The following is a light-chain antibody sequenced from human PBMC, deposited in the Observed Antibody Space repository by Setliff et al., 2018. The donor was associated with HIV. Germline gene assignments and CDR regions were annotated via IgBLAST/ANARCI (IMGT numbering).Light chain of an antibody. J-gene: IGLJ1*01. V-gene: IGLV2-23*02. CDR1: SGNLGSHDL. CDR2: EVT. CDR3: CSFANNNTKV. Sequence: SVLAQPASVSGSPGQSLTISCTGTSGNLGSHDLVSWYQQHPVKAPRLIIYEVTKRPSGVSSRFSGSKSGNTASLTISGLQAEDEADYYCCSFANNNTKVFGGGTKVTVL.